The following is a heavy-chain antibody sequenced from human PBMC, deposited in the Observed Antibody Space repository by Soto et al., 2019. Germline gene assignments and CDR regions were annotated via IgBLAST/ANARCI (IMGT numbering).Heavy chain of an antibody. J-gene: IGHJ6*01. Sequence: GSVKVCFKSSGYTFTGYYMHLVRQAPGQGLEWIGWINPNSGGTNYAQKFQGRVTMTRDTSISTAYMELSRLRSDDTAVYYCARMWFVAARYYYGMDVWGQGTTVTVSS. CDR1: GYTFTGYY. D-gene: IGHD6-19*01. CDR2: INPNSGGT. CDR3: ARMWFVAARYYYGMDV. V-gene: IGHV1-2*02.